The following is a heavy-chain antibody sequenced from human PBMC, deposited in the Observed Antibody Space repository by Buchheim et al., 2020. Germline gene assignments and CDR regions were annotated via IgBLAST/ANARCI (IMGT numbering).Heavy chain of an antibody. V-gene: IGHV3-30*18. Sequence: QVQLVESGGGVVQPGRSLRLSCAASGFTFSSYGMHWVRQAPGKGLEWVAVISYDGSNKYYADSVKGRFTISRDNSKNTLYLQMNSLRAEDTAVYYCAKEDPPHDFWSGYSFDYWGQGTL. J-gene: IGHJ4*02. CDR3: AKEDPPHDFWSGYSFDY. CDR2: ISYDGSNK. D-gene: IGHD3-3*01. CDR1: GFTFSSYG.